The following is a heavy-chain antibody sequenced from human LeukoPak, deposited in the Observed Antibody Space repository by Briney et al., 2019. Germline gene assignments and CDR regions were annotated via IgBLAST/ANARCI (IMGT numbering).Heavy chain of an antibody. V-gene: IGHV2-5*02. J-gene: IGHJ4*02. CDR3: ARPYFFGSGLYFDS. Sequence: SGPTLVKPTQTLTLTCTFSGFSLSTTGVGVGWIRQPPGKALEWLAHVYWDDDKRYSPSLRTRLTITKDTSKNQVVLTMTNMDPVDTATYFCARPYFFGSGLYFDSWGQGSLVTVSS. D-gene: IGHD3-10*01. CDR2: VYWDDDK. CDR1: GFSLSTTGVG.